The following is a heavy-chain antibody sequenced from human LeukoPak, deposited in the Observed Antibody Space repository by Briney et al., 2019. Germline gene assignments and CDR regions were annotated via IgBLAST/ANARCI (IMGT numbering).Heavy chain of an antibody. D-gene: IGHD1-7*01. CDR1: GFIFSNYA. CDR2: ISYDGSNK. J-gene: IGHJ6*02. V-gene: IGHV3-30-3*01. Sequence: GGSLRLSCAASGFIFSNYAMSWVRQAPGKGLEWVAVISYDGSNKYYADSVKGRFTISRDNSKNTLYLQMNSLRAEDTAVYYCARENWNWRPHYYYGMDVWGQGTTVTVSS. CDR3: ARENWNWRPHYYYGMDV.